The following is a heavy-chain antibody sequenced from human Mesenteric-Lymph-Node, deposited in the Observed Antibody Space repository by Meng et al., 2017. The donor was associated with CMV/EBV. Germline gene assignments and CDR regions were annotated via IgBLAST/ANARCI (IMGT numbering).Heavy chain of an antibody. CDR1: GLIVSSAY. J-gene: IGHJ1*01. CDR3: ARHKH. Sequence: GESLKISCAASGLIVSSAYMIWVRQGPGKGLEWVSIIFSDGRTYYADSVRGRFTISRDSSTNTLYLQMNSLRPEDTAVYYCARHKHWGQGTLVTVSS. CDR2: IFSDGRT. V-gene: IGHV3-66*02.